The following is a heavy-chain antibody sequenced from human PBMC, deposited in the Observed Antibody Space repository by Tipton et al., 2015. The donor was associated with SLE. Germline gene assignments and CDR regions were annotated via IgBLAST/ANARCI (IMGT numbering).Heavy chain of an antibody. CDR1: GGSLSGNY. CDR3: ARVRNTIFGVADDY. J-gene: IGHJ4*02. Sequence: LRLSCAMPGGSLSGNYWGWIRQPQGKGLEWIGEVNHSGSTNYNPSLKSRVTISVDTSKNQFSLKLSSVTAADTAVYYCARVRNTIFGVADDYWGQGTLVTVSS. D-gene: IGHD3-3*01. CDR2: VNHSGST. V-gene: IGHV4-34*01.